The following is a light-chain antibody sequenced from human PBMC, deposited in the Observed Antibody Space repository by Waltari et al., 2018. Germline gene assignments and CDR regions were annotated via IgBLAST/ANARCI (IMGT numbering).Light chain of an antibody. CDR2: DAF. V-gene: IGKV3-15*01. Sequence: IVMTQSTATLAVSPGESVTLSCRASQSIGSYLVWYQQKPGQSPRLIIHDAFTRATGIPVRFSGSGSGTEFTLTISSLQSEDFAVYYCQHYLNFPHTFGQGTKVEIK. J-gene: IGKJ2*01. CDR3: QHYLNFPHT. CDR1: QSIGSY.